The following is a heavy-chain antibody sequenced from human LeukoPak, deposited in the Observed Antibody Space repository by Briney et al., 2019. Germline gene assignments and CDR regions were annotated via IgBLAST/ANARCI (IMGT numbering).Heavy chain of an antibody. J-gene: IGHJ4*02. Sequence: PSETLSLTCAVYGGSFSGYYWSWLRQPPGKGLEWIGEINHSGSTNYNPSLKSRVTISVDTSKNQFSLKLSSVTAADTAVYYCARGHDIVVVPAATGFDYWGQGTLVTVSS. CDR3: ARGHDIVVVPAATGFDY. V-gene: IGHV4-34*01. CDR2: INHSGST. D-gene: IGHD2-2*01. CDR1: GGSFSGYY.